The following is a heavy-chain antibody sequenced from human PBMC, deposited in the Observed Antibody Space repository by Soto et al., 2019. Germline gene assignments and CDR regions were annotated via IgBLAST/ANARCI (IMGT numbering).Heavy chain of an antibody. CDR2: ISYDGNNK. CDR3: ARAGCDGGRCYTLVGLRYGMDV. D-gene: IGHD2-15*01. Sequence: QVQLVESGGGVVQPGRSLRLSCAASGFTFSSYVMHWVRQAPGKGLEWVAVISYDGNNKYYADSVKGRFTISRDNSKTTLYLQMNSLRAEDTAVYYCARAGCDGGRCYTLVGLRYGMDVWGQGTKVTVSS. J-gene: IGHJ6*02. CDR1: GFTFSSYV. V-gene: IGHV3-30-3*01.